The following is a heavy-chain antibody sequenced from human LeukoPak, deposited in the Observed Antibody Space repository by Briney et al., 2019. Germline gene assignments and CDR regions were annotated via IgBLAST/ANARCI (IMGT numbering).Heavy chain of an antibody. D-gene: IGHD1-26*01. Sequence: ASVTVSCKASGYTLTNYDINWVRQAPGQGLEWMGWMNPNSGHTGYTQKFQGRVTMTRDTSISTAYMELSSLRFEDTAVYYCVRVQSGSYARYGMDVWGQGTTVIVSS. CDR2: MNPNSGHT. V-gene: IGHV1-8*01. J-gene: IGHJ6*02. CDR3: VRVQSGSYARYGMDV. CDR1: GYTLTNYD.